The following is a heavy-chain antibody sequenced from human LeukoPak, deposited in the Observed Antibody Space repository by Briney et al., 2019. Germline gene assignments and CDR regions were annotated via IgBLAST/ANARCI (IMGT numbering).Heavy chain of an antibody. CDR2: ISAYNGNT. D-gene: IGHD2-15*01. CDR1: GYTFTSYG. CDR3: ARYGGSLDYYYGMDV. Sequence: ASVKVSCKASGYTFTSYGISWVRPAPGQGLEWMGWISAYNGNTNYAQKLQGRVTMTTDTSTSTAYMELRSLRSDDTAVYYCARYGGSLDYYYGMDVWGQGTTVTVSS. V-gene: IGHV1-18*01. J-gene: IGHJ6*02.